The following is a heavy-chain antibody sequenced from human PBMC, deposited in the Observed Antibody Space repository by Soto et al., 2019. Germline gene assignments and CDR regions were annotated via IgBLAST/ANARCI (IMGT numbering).Heavy chain of an antibody. J-gene: IGHJ3*02. CDR3: ARGGPSNWDALDI. D-gene: IGHD6-13*01. CDR2: IIPMFGIA. CDR1: GGTFSSYT. Sequence: SVKLSCMASGGTFSSYTISWVRQAPGQGREWMGRIIPMFGIAIYAQEFQGRVTITADKSTSTAYMEVSSVRSEDTAVYYYARGGPSNWDALDIWGQGTMVTVSS. V-gene: IGHV1-69*02.